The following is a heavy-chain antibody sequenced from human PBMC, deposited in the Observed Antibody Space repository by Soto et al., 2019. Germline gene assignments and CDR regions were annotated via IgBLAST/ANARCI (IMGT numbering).Heavy chain of an antibody. CDR1: GFTFSSYA. J-gene: IGHJ5*02. CDR2: ISGSGGST. V-gene: IGHV3-23*01. Sequence: TGGSLRLSCAASGFTFSSYAMSWVRQAPGKGLEWVSAISGSGGSTYYADSVKGRFTISRDNSKNTLYLQMNSLRAEDTAVYYCAKEITIFGVAPRGFDPWGQGTLVTVSS. D-gene: IGHD3-3*01. CDR3: AKEITIFGVAPRGFDP.